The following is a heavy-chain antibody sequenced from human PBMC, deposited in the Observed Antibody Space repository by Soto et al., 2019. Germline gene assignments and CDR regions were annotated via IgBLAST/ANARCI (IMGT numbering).Heavy chain of an antibody. J-gene: IGHJ5*01. D-gene: IGHD3-3*02. CDR2: VYYRGSI. CDR3: ARVTFTPNWFDS. Sequence: PSETLSLTCTVSGDSISSPDYYWSWFRLAPGKGLELIGYVYYRGSIYYTPSFESRVSISVDTSKNQFSLRLTSVTAADSAMYFCARVTFTPNWFDSWGQGILVTVS. V-gene: IGHV4-30-4*01. CDR1: GDSISSPDYY.